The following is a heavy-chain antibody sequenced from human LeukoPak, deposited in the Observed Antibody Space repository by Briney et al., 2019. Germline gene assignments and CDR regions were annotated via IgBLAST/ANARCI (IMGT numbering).Heavy chain of an antibody. CDR3: ARLDTYCSSTSCYKHFDY. CDR1: GGSISSYY. V-gene: IGHV4-4*09. J-gene: IGHJ4*02. D-gene: IGHD2-2*02. Sequence: PSETLSLTCTVSGGSISSYYWSWIRQPPGKGLEWIGYIYTSGSTNYNPSLKSRVTISVDTSKNQFSLKLSSETAADTAVYYCARLDTYCSSTSCYKHFDYWGQGTLVTVSS. CDR2: IYTSGST.